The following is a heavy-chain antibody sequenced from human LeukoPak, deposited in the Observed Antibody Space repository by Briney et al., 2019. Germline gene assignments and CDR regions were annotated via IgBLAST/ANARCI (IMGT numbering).Heavy chain of an antibody. CDR1: GGSVSSGSYY. CDR2: IYYSGST. V-gene: IGHV4-61*01. J-gene: IGHJ4*02. D-gene: IGHD3-22*01. CDR3: ARRGGASDYYFDY. Sequence: SGTLSLTCTVSGGSVSSGSYYWSWIRQPPGKGLEWIGYIYYSGSTYYNASLKSRVTISVDTSKSQFSLKLSSVTDADTAVYYCARRGGASDYYFDYWGQGILVTVSS.